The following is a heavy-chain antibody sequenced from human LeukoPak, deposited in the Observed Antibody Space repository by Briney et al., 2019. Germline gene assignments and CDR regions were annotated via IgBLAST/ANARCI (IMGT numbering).Heavy chain of an antibody. J-gene: IGHJ3*02. D-gene: IGHD1-26*01. CDR2: IRYDGRNK. CDR3: AKDQVGATSPFDI. V-gene: IGHV3-30*02. CDR1: GFTSSSNG. Sequence: PGGSLRPSCAAFGFTSSSNGMHWVRHAPGKGLGWVAFIRYDGRNKYYADSIKGRFTISRDNSKNTLYLQMNSLRAEDTTMYYCAKDQVGATSPFDIWGQGTMVTVSS.